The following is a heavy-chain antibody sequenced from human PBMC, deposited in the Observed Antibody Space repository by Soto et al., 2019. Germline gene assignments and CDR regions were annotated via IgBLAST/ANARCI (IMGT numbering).Heavy chain of an antibody. Sequence: HPGGSLRLSXAASGFTFSSYWMSWVRQAPGKGLEWVANIKQDGSEKYYVDSVKGRFTISRDNAKNSLYLQMNSLRAEDTAVYYCARVRYSSSYYFDYWGQGTLVTVSS. J-gene: IGHJ4*02. CDR3: ARVRYSSSYYFDY. CDR2: IKQDGSEK. V-gene: IGHV3-7*03. D-gene: IGHD6-6*01. CDR1: GFTFSSYW.